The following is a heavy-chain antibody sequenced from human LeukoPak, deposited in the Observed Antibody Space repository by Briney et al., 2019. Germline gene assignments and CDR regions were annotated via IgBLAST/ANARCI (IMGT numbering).Heavy chain of an antibody. CDR2: IYYTGST. Sequence: SDTLSLTCTVSGGSISSYYWSWLRQPPGKGLEWIVCIYYTGSTNYNPSLRSRVTISVDTSKNHFSLKLSSVTAADTAVYYCATGRAYSSVDYWGQGTLVTVSS. CDR3: ATGRAYSSVDY. J-gene: IGHJ4*02. CDR1: GGSISSYY. V-gene: IGHV4-59*07. D-gene: IGHD6-19*01.